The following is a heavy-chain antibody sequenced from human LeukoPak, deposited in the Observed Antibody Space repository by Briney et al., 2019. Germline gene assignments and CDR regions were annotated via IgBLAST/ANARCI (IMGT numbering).Heavy chain of an antibody. D-gene: IGHD3-3*01. CDR3: ARYRGWDFWSGYYPSFYYYYGMDV. Sequence: GASVKVSCKASGYTFTGYYMHWVRQAPGQGLEWMGWINPNSGGTNYAQKFQGRVTMTRDTSISTAYMELSRLRSDDTAVYYCARYRGWDFWSGYYPSFYYYYGMDVWGQGTTVTVSS. J-gene: IGHJ6*02. V-gene: IGHV1-2*02. CDR2: INPNSGGT. CDR1: GYTFTGYY.